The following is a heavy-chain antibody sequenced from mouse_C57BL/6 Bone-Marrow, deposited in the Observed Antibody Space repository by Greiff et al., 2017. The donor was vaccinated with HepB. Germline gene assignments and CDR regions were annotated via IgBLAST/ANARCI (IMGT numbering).Heavy chain of an antibody. V-gene: IGHV1-11*01. J-gene: IGHJ1*03. Sequence: QVQLQQSGAELASPGASVTLSCKASGYKFTDHFMNWVKKRPGQGLEWIGRIYPVSGVTNYNQKFMGKATFSVDRSSSTVYMVLNSLTSEDPAVYYCSVGLIYYGVLDVWGTGTTVTVSS. CDR3: SVGLIYYGVLDV. D-gene: IGHD2-13*01. CDR2: IYPVSGVT. CDR1: GYKFTDHF.